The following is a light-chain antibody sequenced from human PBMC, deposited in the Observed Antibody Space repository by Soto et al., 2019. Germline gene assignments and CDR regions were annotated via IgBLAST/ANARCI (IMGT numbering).Light chain of an antibody. V-gene: IGLV1-51*01. Sequence: QSVLTQPPSVSAAPGQKVTISCSGSSSNIGNNYVSWYQQLPGTAPKLLIYDNNKRPSGIPDRFSGSKSGTSATLGITGLQTGEDADYYCGPWDRILSPGVFGGGTK. CDR3: GPWDRILSPGV. J-gene: IGLJ3*02. CDR2: DNN. CDR1: SSNIGNNY.